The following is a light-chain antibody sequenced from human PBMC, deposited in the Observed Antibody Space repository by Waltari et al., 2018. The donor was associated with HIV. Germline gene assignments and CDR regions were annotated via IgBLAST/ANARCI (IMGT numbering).Light chain of an antibody. Sequence: EIVMTQSPATLSASPGERATLSCRASQSVSGNLAWYQQKPGQAPRLLIYGASTRATGIPARFSGSGSGTEFTLSISSLQSEDFAVYYCQQYNVWPPWTFGQGTEVEIK. CDR1: QSVSGN. V-gene: IGKV3-15*01. CDR3: QQYNVWPPWT. CDR2: GAS. J-gene: IGKJ1*01.